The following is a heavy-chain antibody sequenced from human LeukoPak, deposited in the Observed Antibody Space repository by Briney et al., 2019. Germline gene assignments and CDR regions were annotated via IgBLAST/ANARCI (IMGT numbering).Heavy chain of an antibody. CDR2: IYTSGST. CDR3: ARDLFGDLRSDDAFDI. J-gene: IGHJ3*02. V-gene: IGHV4-4*07. CDR1: GGSISSYY. Sequence: PSETLSLTCTVSGGSISSYYWSWIRQPAGKGLECIGRIYTSGSTNYNPSLKSQVTMSVDTSKNQFSLKLSSVTAADTAVYYCARDLFGDLRSDDAFDIWGQGTMVTVSS. D-gene: IGHD4-17*01.